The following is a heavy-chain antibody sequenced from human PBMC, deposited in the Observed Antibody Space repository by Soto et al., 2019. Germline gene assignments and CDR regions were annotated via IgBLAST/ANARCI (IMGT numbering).Heavy chain of an antibody. Sequence: TLSLTCTVSGGSISSYYWSWIRQPPGKGLEWIGYIYYSGSTNYNPSLKSRVTISVDTSKNQFSLKLSSVTAADTAVYYCARDSSGYCSGGSCDKHFDIWGQGTMVTVSS. CDR3: ARDSSGYCSGGSCDKHFDI. CDR1: GGSISSYY. CDR2: IYYSGST. J-gene: IGHJ3*02. D-gene: IGHD2-15*01. V-gene: IGHV4-59*01.